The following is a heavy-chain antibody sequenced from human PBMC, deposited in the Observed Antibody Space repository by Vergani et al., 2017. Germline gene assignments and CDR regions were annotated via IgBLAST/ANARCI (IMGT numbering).Heavy chain of an antibody. CDR2: IIPIHGIT. V-gene: IGHV1-69*02. Sequence: QVQMVQSGAEVKKPGSSVKVSCKASGGTFNNYTITWVRQAPGQGLEWMGRIIPIHGITDYAQKFRGRVTIIADTSTRTAYMDLSSLRFDDTAVYYCAADSPYGDFPVFWCQGTLVTVSS. D-gene: IGHD4-17*01. J-gene: IGHJ4*02. CDR1: GGTFNNYT. CDR3: AADSPYGDFPVF.